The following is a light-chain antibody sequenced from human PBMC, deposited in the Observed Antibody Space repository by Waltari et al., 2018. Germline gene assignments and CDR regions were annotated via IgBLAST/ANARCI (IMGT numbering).Light chain of an antibody. CDR2: AES. V-gene: IGKV1-39*01. J-gene: IGKJ5*01. Sequence: DIQMTQSPSSLSASVGDRVTITCRASQSISSYLNWYQQKPGKAPKLLIYAESSLQSGVPSRFSGSGSGPDFTLTISSLQPEDFATYYCQQSYSTPPITFGQGTRLEIK. CDR3: QQSYSTPPIT. CDR1: QSISSY.